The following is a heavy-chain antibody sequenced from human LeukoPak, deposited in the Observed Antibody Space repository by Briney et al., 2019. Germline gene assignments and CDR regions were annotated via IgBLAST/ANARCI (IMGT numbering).Heavy chain of an antibody. Sequence: GGSLRLSCAASGFTFSSYAMSWVRQAPGKGLEWVSAISGSGGSTYYADSVKGRFTISRDNSKNTLYLQMNSLRAEDTAVYYCAKEDYDFWSGDKYYFDYWGQGTLVTVSS. D-gene: IGHD3-3*01. CDR2: ISGSGGST. J-gene: IGHJ4*02. V-gene: IGHV3-23*01. CDR1: GFTFSSYA. CDR3: AKEDYDFWSGDKYYFDY.